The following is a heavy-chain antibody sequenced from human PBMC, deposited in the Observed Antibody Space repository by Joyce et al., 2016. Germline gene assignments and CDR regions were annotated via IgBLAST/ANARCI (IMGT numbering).Heavy chain of an antibody. V-gene: IGHV3-74*01. J-gene: IGHJ6*02. CDR1: GFTFSSYW. CDR3: TRDRIYTMDV. CDR2: INGGGSSI. Sequence: EVQLVESGGGLVQPGGSLRLSCAASGFTFSSYWMHWVRQAPGKGLVWLSRINGGGSSILYADSVKGRFTVSRDNAKDTLYLQMNSLTAEDTAEYYCTRDRIYTMDVWGQGTTVTVSS. D-gene: IGHD4-11*01.